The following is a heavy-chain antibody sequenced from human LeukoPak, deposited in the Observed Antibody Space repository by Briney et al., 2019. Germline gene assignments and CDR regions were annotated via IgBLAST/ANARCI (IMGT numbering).Heavy chain of an antibody. CDR3: ARDSNSYFDY. Sequence: GGSLRLSCAASGFTFSSYWMHWLRQAPGKGLVWVSRINRDGSNTGNADSVKGRFTISRDNARNTLYLQMNSLRAEDTAVYYCARDSNSYFDYWGLGSLVTVSS. D-gene: IGHD1-1*01. V-gene: IGHV3-74*01. CDR2: INRDGSNT. J-gene: IGHJ4*02. CDR1: GFTFSSYW.